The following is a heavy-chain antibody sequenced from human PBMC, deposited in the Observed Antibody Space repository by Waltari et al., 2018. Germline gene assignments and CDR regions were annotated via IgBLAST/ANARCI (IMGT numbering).Heavy chain of an antibody. Sequence: EVQLVESGGGLVQPGGSLRLSCAASGFPFSSYWMSWVRQAPGKGLEWVANIKQDGSEKYYVDSVKGRFTISRDNAKNSLYLQMNSLRAEDTAVYYCAIAGSYGGDFQHWGQGTLVTVSS. CDR1: GFPFSSYW. J-gene: IGHJ1*01. D-gene: IGHD1-26*01. V-gene: IGHV3-7*01. CDR2: IKQDGSEK. CDR3: AIAGSYGGDFQH.